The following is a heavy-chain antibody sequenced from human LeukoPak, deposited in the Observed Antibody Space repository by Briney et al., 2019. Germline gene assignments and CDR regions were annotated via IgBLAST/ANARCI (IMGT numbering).Heavy chain of an antibody. J-gene: IGHJ4*02. CDR2: IIPIFGTT. D-gene: IGHD3-22*01. CDR3: ASRTYTYDSSGYYRRNYYFDY. CDR1: GGTFSSYA. Sequence: SVKVSCKASGGTFSSYAISWVRQAPGQGLEWMGGIIPIFGTTNYAQKLQGRATITADESTSTAYMELSSLRSEDTAGYYCASRTYTYDSSGYYRRNYYFDYWGQGTLVTVSS. V-gene: IGHV1-69*13.